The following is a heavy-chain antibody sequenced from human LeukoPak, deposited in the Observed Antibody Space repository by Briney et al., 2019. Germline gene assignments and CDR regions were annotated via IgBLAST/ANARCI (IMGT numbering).Heavy chain of an antibody. CDR2: ISWDGGST. V-gene: IGHV3-43*01. Sequence: GGSLRLSCAASGFTFDDYTTHWVRQAPGKGLEWVSLISWDGGSTYYADSVKGRFTISRDNSKNSLYLQMNSLRTEDTALYYCAKESSYYYYMDVWGKGTTVTISS. D-gene: IGHD6-6*01. CDR3: AKESSYYYYMDV. CDR1: GFTFDDYT. J-gene: IGHJ6*03.